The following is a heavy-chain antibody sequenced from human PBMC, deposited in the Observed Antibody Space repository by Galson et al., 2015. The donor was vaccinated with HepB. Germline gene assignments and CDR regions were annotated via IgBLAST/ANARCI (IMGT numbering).Heavy chain of an antibody. D-gene: IGHD4-17*01. J-gene: IGHJ5*02. CDR2: INAGNGHT. V-gene: IGHV1-3*01. Sequence: SVKVSCKASGYTFTTYAMHWVRQAPGQRLEWMGWINAGNGHTRYSQKFQGRVTLTRDTSASTVYMELSSLRSEDTAVFYCARDPHSFSGDYETLHWFDPWGQGTPVTVSS. CDR1: GYTFTTYA. CDR3: ARDPHSFSGDYETLHWFDP.